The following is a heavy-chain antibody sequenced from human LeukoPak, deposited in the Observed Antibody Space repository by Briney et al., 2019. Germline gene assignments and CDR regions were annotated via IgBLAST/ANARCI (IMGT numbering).Heavy chain of an antibody. D-gene: IGHD3-16*01. CDR2: ITGSGDTT. CDR3: AFGGTIRCWDF. V-gene: IGHV3-23*01. Sequence: GGSLRPSCTGSGFTFSTHAMNWVRQAPGKGLEWVSAITGSGDTTYYADSVKGRFTVSRDNSKNTLYLQMNNLRAEDTAVYHCAFGGTIRCWDFWGQGSLVTVSS. CDR1: GFTFSTHA. J-gene: IGHJ4*02.